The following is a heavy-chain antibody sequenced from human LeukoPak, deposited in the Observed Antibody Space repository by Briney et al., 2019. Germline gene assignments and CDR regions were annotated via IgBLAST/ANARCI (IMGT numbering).Heavy chain of an antibody. CDR2: IYYSGST. J-gene: IGHJ5*02. V-gene: IGHV4-59*01. CDR1: GGSISSNY. CDR3: AREANSGSYRNWFDP. D-gene: IGHD1-26*01. Sequence: SETLSLTCTVSGGSISSNYWSWIRQPPGKGLEWIGYIYYSGSTNYNPSLKSRVTISVDTSKNQFSLRLNSVTAADTAVYYCAREANSGSYRNWFDPWGQGTLVTVYS.